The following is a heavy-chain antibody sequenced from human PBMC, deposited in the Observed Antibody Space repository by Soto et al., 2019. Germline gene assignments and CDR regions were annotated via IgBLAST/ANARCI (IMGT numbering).Heavy chain of an antibody. V-gene: IGHV3-7*03. CDR3: AAYCYTMTCTHFHGYS. CDR2: IKQDESDK. Sequence: PGGSLRLSFAVSGFRFRDYWMSWVRQAPGKGLEWVANIKQDESDKYYVYSVKGRFTISRDNAKNALYLQMNSLRVEDTAVYYCAAYCYTMTCTHFHGYSWGQGTQVTVSS. CDR1: GFRFRDYW. D-gene: IGHD3-16*02. J-gene: IGHJ5*02.